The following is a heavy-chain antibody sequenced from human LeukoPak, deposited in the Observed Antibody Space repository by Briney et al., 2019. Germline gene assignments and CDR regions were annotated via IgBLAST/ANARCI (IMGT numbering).Heavy chain of an antibody. Sequence: ASVKVSCKTSGYTFTAFFIHWVRQAPGQGLEWMGWLNPNSGGTNYAQKFQGRVTMTRDTSISTAYMELSRLRADDTAVYCCARVGAAYQDSNYWGQGTLVTVSS. V-gene: IGHV1-2*02. J-gene: IGHJ4*02. CDR2: LNPNSGGT. D-gene: IGHD1-26*01. CDR1: GYTFTAFF. CDR3: ARVGAAYQDSNY.